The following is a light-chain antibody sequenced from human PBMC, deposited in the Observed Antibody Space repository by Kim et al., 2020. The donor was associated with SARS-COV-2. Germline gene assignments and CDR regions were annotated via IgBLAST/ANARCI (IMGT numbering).Light chain of an antibody. CDR2: QDS. CDR3: PALDSRTVV. CDR1: KLGDKY. J-gene: IGLJ2*01. Sequence: SYELTQPPSVSVSPGQTASITCSGDKLGDKYACWYKQRPGQSPLLVIYQDSNRPSGIPKRFSGSTYGHTATLTISGTQAMDEADYSCPALDSRTVVFGG. V-gene: IGLV3-1*01.